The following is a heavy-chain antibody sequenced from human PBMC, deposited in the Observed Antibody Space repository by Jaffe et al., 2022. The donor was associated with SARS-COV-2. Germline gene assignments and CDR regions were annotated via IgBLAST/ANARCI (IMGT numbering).Heavy chain of an antibody. CDR1: GFTFSSYG. CDR3: AREGTYYGTIYGMDV. D-gene: IGHD3-10*01. CDR2: IWYDGSNK. V-gene: IGHV3-33*01. Sequence: QVQLVESGGGVVQPGRSLRLSCAASGFTFSSYGMHWVRQAPGKGLEWVAVIWYDGSNKYYADSVKGRFTISRDNSKNTLYLQMNSLRAEDTAVYYCAREGTYYGTIYGMDVWGQGTTVTVSS. J-gene: IGHJ6*02.